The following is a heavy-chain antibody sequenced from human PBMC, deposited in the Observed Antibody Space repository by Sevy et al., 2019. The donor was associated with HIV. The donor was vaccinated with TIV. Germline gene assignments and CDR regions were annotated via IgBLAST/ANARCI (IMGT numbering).Heavy chain of an antibody. D-gene: IGHD3-3*01. Sequence: GGSLRLSCAASGFTFSSYAMHWVRQAPGKGLEWVAVISYDGSNKYYADSVKGRFTISRDNSKNTLYLQMNSLRAEDTAVYYCARDRGSYDFWSGYSRYYYYGMDVWGQGTTVTVSS. CDR1: GFTFSSYA. J-gene: IGHJ6*02. V-gene: IGHV3-30-3*01. CDR3: ARDRGSYDFWSGYSRYYYYGMDV. CDR2: ISYDGSNK.